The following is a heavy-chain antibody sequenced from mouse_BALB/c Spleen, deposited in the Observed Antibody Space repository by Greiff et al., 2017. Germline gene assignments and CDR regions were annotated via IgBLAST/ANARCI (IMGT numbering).Heavy chain of an antibody. D-gene: IGHD2-2*01. CDR3: AREGGYDGRTRFAY. V-gene: IGHV5-6-5*01. J-gene: IGHJ3*01. Sequence: EVKLVESGGGLVKPGGSLKLSCAASGFTFSSYAMSWVRQTPEKRLEWVASISSGGSTYYPDSVKGRFTISRDNARNILYLQMSSLRSEDTAMYYCAREGGYDGRTRFAYWGQGTLVTVSA. CDR2: ISSGGST. CDR1: GFTFSSYA.